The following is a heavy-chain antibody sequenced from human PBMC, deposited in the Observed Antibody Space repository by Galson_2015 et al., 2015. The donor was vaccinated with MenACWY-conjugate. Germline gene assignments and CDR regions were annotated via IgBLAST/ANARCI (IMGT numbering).Heavy chain of an antibody. Sequence: SLRLSCAASGFTFSSYWMHWVRQAPGKGLVWVPRINSDGSSTSYADSVKGRFTISRDNAKNTLYLQMNSLRAEDTAVYYCAKADGDYDPLTGQLRSWLDPWGQGTLVTVSS. CDR2: INSDGSST. V-gene: IGHV3-74*01. CDR3: AKADGDYDPLTGQLRSWLDP. CDR1: GFTFSSYW. J-gene: IGHJ5*02. D-gene: IGHD3-9*01.